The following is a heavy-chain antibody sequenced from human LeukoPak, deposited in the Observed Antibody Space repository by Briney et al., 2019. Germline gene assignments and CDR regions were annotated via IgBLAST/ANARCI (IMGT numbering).Heavy chain of an antibody. CDR1: GGSISSYY. J-gene: IGHJ5*02. CDR2: IYYSGST. Sequence: PSETLSLTCTVSGGSISSYYWSWIRQPPGKGLEWIGYIYYSGSTNYNPSLQSRVTISVHTSKNQFSLKLSSVTAADTAVYYCASGILVGAAHPWGQGTLVTVSS. CDR3: ASGILVGAAHP. D-gene: IGHD1-26*01. V-gene: IGHV4-59*01.